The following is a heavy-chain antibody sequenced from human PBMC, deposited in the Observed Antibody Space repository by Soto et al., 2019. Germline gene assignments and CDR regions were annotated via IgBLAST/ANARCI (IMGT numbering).Heavy chain of an antibody. V-gene: IGHV5-10-1*01. Sequence: GESLKISCKGSGFTVTNYWITWVRQMPGKGLEWMGRIDPGDSYADYGPSFQGLVTISADKSISTAYLQWNSLRASDSAMYYCARPSTGTAMVRYWGQGTLVTVS. CDR1: GFTVTNYW. J-gene: IGHJ4*02. D-gene: IGHD5-18*01. CDR3: ARPSTGTAMVRY. CDR2: IDPGDSYA.